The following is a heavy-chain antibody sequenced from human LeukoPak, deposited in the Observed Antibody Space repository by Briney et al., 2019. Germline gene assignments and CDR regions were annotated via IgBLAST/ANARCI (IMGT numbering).Heavy chain of an antibody. CDR2: IHHSGGT. V-gene: IGHV4-4*02. J-gene: IGHJ4*02. Sequence: SETLSLTCAVSGGSISSGSWWGWIRQPPGKGLEWIGEIHHSGGTNYNPSLKSRVTLSVDKSKNQLSLRLTSVTAADTAVYYCARGGDYRFDYWGQGTLVTVSP. D-gene: IGHD4-17*01. CDR1: GGSISSGSW. CDR3: ARGGDYRFDY.